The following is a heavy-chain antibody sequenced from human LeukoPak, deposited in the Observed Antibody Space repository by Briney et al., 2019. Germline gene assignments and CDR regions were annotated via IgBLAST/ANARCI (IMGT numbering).Heavy chain of an antibody. D-gene: IGHD3-10*01. CDR2: FDPEDGET. J-gene: IGHJ6*02. V-gene: IGHV1-24*01. Sequence: ASVKVSCKVSGYTLTELSMHWVRQAPGKGLEWMGGFDPEDGETIYAQKFQGRVTMTEDTSTDTAYMELSSLRSEDTAVYYCATLVRGVTNYYYGMDVWGQGTTVTVSS. CDR3: ATLVRGVTNYYYGMDV. CDR1: GYTLTELS.